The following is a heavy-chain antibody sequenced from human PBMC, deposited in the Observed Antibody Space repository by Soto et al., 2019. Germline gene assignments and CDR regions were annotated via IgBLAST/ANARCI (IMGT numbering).Heavy chain of an antibody. Sequence: EVQLLESGGGLVQPGGSLRLSCVGSGFFFSSYTMTWVRQAPGKGLEWVSSISATSENTYYADSVRGRFTISRDNSKNTPFLQMNSLTAEDTAMYYCAKARDQQWVRLPFDYWGQGILVIVSS. D-gene: IGHD6-19*01. CDR3: AKARDQQWVRLPFDY. CDR2: ISATSENT. V-gene: IGHV3-23*01. J-gene: IGHJ4*02. CDR1: GFFFSSYT.